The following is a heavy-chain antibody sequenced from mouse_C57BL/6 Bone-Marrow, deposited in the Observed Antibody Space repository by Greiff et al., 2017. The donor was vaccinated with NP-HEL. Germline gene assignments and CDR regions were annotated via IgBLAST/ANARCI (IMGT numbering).Heavy chain of an antibody. CDR2: IDPEDGET. V-gene: IGHV14-2*01. J-gene: IGHJ2*01. CDR3: ASYFDY. Sequence: VQLQQSGAELVKPGASVKLSCTASGFNIKDYYMHWVKQRTEQGLEWIGRIDPEDGETKYAPKFPGKATITADTSYNTAYLQLSSLTAEDTAVYYCASYFDYWGQGTTRTVSS. CDR1: GFNIKDYY.